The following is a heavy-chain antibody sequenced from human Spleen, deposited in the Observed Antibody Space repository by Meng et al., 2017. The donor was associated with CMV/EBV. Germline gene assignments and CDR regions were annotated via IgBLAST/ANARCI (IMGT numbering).Heavy chain of an antibody. V-gene: IGHV1-18*01. CDR1: GYTFTSYG. CDR3: ARGEYLVVKKANWFDP. CDR2: ISAYNGNT. Sequence: ASVKVSCKASGYTFTSYGISWVRQAPGQGLEWMGWISAYNGNTNYAQKLQGRVTMTTDTSTSTAYMELRSLRSDDTAVYYCARGEYLVVKKANWFDPWGQGTLVTVSS. D-gene: IGHD3-22*01. J-gene: IGHJ5*02.